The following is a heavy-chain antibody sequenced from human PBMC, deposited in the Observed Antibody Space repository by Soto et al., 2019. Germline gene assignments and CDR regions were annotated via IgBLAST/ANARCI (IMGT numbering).Heavy chain of an antibody. CDR3: ARVPPRTAAMLK. Sequence: SETLSLTCAVYGGSFSGYYWSWIRQPPGKGLEWIGEINHSGGTNYNPSLKSRITITVDTSKNQFSLKLRTVTAADTAVYYGARVPPRTAAMLKGGQGTLVTVSS. J-gene: IGHJ4*02. CDR1: GGSFSGYY. D-gene: IGHD3-16*01. CDR2: INHSGGT. V-gene: IGHV4-34*01.